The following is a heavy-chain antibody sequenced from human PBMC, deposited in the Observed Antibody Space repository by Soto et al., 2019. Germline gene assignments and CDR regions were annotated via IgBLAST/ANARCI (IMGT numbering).Heavy chain of an antibody. CDR1: GFSFGNYA. CDR2: ISGGSTNT. Sequence: ESVGGLVQPGGSLRLSCAASGFSFGNYAMTWVRQAPGKGLEWVSAISGGSTNTFFADSVKGRFIISRDNSKSTLYLQMNSLRVEDTAIYYCAKASSSSWGVFDYWGQGALITVSS. V-gene: IGHV3-23*01. D-gene: IGHD6-13*01. CDR3: AKASSSSWGVFDY. J-gene: IGHJ4*02.